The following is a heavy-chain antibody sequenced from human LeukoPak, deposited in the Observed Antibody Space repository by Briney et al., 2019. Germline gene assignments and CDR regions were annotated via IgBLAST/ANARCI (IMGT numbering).Heavy chain of an antibody. J-gene: IGHJ6*02. V-gene: IGHV3-30*18. D-gene: IGHD4-17*01. CDR2: ISYDGSNK. CDR1: GFTFSSYG. Sequence: PGRSLRLSCAAFGFTFSSYGMHWVRQAPGKGLEWVAVISYDGSNKYYADSVKGRFTISRDNSKNTLYLQMNSLRAEDTAVYYCAKGLTTVPYYYGMDVWGQGTTVTVSS. CDR3: AKGLTTVPYYYGMDV.